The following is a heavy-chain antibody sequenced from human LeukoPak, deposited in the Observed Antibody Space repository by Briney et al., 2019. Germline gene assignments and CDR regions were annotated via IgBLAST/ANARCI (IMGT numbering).Heavy chain of an antibody. CDR3: ASFDYGDYWYFDL. CDR2: IYSSGST. Sequence: PSETLSLTCTVSGGSISSYYWSWIRQPPGKGLEWIGYIYSSGSTNYNPSLKSRITISVDTSKNQFSLKLSSVTAADTAVYYCASFDYGDYWYFDLWGRGTLVTVSS. CDR1: GGSISSYY. D-gene: IGHD4-17*01. V-gene: IGHV4-59*08. J-gene: IGHJ2*01.